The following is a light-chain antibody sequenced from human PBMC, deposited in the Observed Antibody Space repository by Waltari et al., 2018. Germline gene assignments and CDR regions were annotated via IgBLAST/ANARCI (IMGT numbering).Light chain of an antibody. V-gene: IGLV1-47*01. J-gene: IGLJ2*01. Sequence: QSVLTQPPSASGTPGQKITISCSGRDSNTGTNYVYWYQHLPGMAPKLLIYRNSQRPSGVPDRFSGSKSGKSASLAINGLRSEDEANYYCAAWDDTLRMVFGGGTKLTVL. CDR2: RNS. CDR3: AAWDDTLRMV. CDR1: DSNTGTNY.